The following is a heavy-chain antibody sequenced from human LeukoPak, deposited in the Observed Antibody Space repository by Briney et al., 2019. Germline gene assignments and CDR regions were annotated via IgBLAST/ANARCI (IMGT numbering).Heavy chain of an antibody. CDR2: IRYDGSRK. CDR1: GFTFSNHA. Sequence: GGSLRLSCAASGFTFSNHAMHWVRQAPGKGLEWVAYIRYDGSRKYYADSVNGRFTISRDNSKNTLYLQVHSLRGEYTAVYYCATETPDTSGSKLDYWGQGTLVTVSS. D-gene: IGHD3-22*01. V-gene: IGHV3-30*02. J-gene: IGHJ4*02. CDR3: ATETPDTSGSKLDY.